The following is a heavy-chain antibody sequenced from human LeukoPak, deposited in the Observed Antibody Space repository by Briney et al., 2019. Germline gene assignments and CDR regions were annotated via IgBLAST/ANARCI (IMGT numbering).Heavy chain of an antibody. J-gene: IGHJ3*02. CDR3: AISRGSDYYDSSGYSEGVAFDI. Sequence: SETLSLTCAVYGGSFSGYYWSWIRQPPGKGLEWIGEINHSGSTNYNPSLKSRVTISVDTSKNQFSLKLSSVTAADTAVYYCAISRGSDYYDSSGYSEGVAFDIWGQGTMVTVSS. CDR2: INHSGST. CDR1: GGSFSGYY. D-gene: IGHD3-22*01. V-gene: IGHV4-34*01.